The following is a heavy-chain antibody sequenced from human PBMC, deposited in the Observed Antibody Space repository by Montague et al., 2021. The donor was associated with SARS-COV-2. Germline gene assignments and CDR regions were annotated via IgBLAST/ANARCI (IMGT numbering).Heavy chain of an antibody. Sequence: TLSLTCTVSGGSISSGSYYWSWTRQPAGKGLECIGRIYTSGSTYYNPSLKSRVTISVDTSKNQFSRKLSSVTAADTAVYYCGRGISSWWAVGYWGQGILVTVSS. J-gene: IGHJ4*02. CDR2: IYTSGST. CDR1: GGSISSGSYY. CDR3: GRGISSWWAVGY. V-gene: IGHV4-61*02. D-gene: IGHD6-13*01.